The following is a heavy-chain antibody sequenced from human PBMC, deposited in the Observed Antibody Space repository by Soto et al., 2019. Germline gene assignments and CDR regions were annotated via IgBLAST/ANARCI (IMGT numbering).Heavy chain of an antibody. Sequence: SETLSLTCAVSGGSIGSGGYSWSWILQPPGKGLEWIGYIYHSGSTYYNPSLKSRVTISVDRSKNQFSLKLSSVTAADTAVYYCARGGVDYYDSSGYYFSPYYFDYWGQGTLVTVSS. CDR2: IYHSGST. J-gene: IGHJ4*02. D-gene: IGHD3-22*01. V-gene: IGHV4-30-2*01. CDR3: ARGGVDYYDSSGYYFSPYYFDY. CDR1: GGSIGSGGYS.